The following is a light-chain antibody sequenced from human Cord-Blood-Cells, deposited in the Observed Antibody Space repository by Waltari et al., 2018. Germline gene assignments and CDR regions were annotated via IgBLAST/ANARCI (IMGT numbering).Light chain of an antibody. J-gene: IGKJ1*01. Sequence: EIVLTQSPATLSVPRGERATSACRASQSISSNLAWYQQKPGQAPKRLIYGASTRATGIPARFSGSVSGTEFTLTISSRQSEDFAVDYWQQYNNLPRTFGKGTKVEIK. V-gene: IGKV3-15*01. CDR1: QSISSN. CDR3: QQYNNLPRT. CDR2: GAS.